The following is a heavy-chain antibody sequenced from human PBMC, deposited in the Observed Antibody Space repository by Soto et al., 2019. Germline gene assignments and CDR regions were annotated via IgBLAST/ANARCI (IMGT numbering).Heavy chain of an antibody. V-gene: IGHV3-23*01. J-gene: IGHJ3*02. CDR2: ISGSGGST. D-gene: IGHD1-1*01. CDR3: AKDIQSAELENTTHMGGAFDI. Sequence: GGSLRLSCAASGFTFSSYAMSWVRQAPGKGLEWVSAISGSGGSTYYADPVKGRFTISRDNCKNSLYLQMNSLRTEDTALYYCAKDIQSAELENTTHMGGAFDIWGEGTMVTVS. CDR1: GFTFSSYA.